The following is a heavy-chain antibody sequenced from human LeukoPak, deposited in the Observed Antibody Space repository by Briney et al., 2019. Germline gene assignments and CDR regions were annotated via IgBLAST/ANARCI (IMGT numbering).Heavy chain of an antibody. D-gene: IGHD6-6*01. Sequence: SETLSLTCTVSGGSISSYYWGWIRQPPGKGLEWIGSIYYSGSTYYNPSLKSRVTISVDTSKNQFSLKLSSVTAADTAVYYCAREVAARPYYYYYYMDVWGKGTTVTVSS. V-gene: IGHV4-39*07. J-gene: IGHJ6*03. CDR2: IYYSGST. CDR3: AREVAARPYYYYYYMDV. CDR1: GGSISSYY.